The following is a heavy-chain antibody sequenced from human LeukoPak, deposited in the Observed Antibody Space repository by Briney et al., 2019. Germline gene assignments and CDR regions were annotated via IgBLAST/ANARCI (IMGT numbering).Heavy chain of an antibody. D-gene: IGHD3-22*01. V-gene: IGHV4-61*02. CDR1: GGSIASSSNY. Sequence: PSETLSLTCTVSGGSIASSSNYWSWIRQPAGKGLEWIGRIYTSGSTNYNPSLKSRVTMSVDTSKNQFSLKLSSVTAADTALYYCAKDSYDSSGYRGGIDYWGQGTLVTVSS. CDR2: IYTSGST. CDR3: AKDSYDSSGYRGGIDY. J-gene: IGHJ4*02.